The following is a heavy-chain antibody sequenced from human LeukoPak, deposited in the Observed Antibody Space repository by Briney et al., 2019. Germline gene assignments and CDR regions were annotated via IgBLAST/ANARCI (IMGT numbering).Heavy chain of an antibody. Sequence: HARGSLRLSCAASGFTFSSYGMHWVRQAPGKGLKWVAVIWYDGSNKYYADSVKGRFTISGDNSKNTLYLQMNSLRAEDTAVYYCARDKLGRGVITATIDYWGQGTLVTVSS. CDR2: IWYDGSNK. CDR1: GFTFSSYG. J-gene: IGHJ4*02. CDR3: ARDKLGRGVITATIDY. D-gene: IGHD3-10*01. V-gene: IGHV3-33*01.